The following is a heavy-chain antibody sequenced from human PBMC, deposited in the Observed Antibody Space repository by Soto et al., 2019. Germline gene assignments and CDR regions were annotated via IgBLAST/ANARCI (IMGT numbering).Heavy chain of an antibody. CDR1: GFTLDDYA. D-gene: IGHD4-17*01. Sequence: EVELVESGGDLVQPGRSLRLSCAASGFTLDDYAMHWVRQAPGKGLEWVSGINWNSGTIGYADSVKGRFTIARDNAKNSLYLQMNSLRPEDTALYYCVKDYGADYYYYGMAVWGQGTTVTVSS. CDR2: INWNSGTI. V-gene: IGHV3-9*01. CDR3: VKDYGADYYYYGMAV. J-gene: IGHJ6*02.